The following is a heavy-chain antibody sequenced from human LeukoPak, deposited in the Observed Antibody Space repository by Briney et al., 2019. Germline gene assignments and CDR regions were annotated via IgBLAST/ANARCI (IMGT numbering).Heavy chain of an antibody. CDR3: ARGRGGCSGGNCSLTWYFDL. Sequence: ASVKVSCKVSGYTLTELSMHWVRQAPGQGLEWMGWVNPNNGKTAYAQRFLGRVTMTSDTSIGTAYMELKSLSAEDTAIYYCARGRGGCSGGNCSLTWYFDLWGRGSLVTVSS. V-gene: IGHV1-24*01. D-gene: IGHD2-15*01. J-gene: IGHJ2*01. CDR1: GYTLTELS. CDR2: VNPNNGKT.